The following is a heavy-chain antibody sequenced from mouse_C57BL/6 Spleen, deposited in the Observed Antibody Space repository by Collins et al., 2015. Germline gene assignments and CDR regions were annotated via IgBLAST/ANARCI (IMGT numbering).Heavy chain of an antibody. D-gene: IGHD1-2*01. V-gene: IGHV1-9*01. J-gene: IGHJ4*01. CDR1: GYTFSSYW. Sequence: QVQLQQSGAELMKPGASVKISCKATGYTFSSYWIEWVKQRPGHGLEWIGEILPGSGSTNYNEKFKGKATFTADTSSNTAYMQLSSLTSEDSAVYYCARTTATNYYAMDYWGQGTSVTVSS. CDR3: ARTTATNYYAMDY. CDR2: ILPGSGST.